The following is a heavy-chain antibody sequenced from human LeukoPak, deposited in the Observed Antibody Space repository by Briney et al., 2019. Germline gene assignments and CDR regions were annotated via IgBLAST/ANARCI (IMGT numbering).Heavy chain of an antibody. CDR2: TNHSGST. Sequence: KPSETLSLTCAVYGGSFSGYYWSWIRQPPGKGLEWIGETNHSGSTNYNPSLKSRVTISVDTSKNQFSLKLSSVTAADTAVYYCARGAGFANIVVVVAATGAQFDYWGQGTLVTVSS. V-gene: IGHV4-34*01. J-gene: IGHJ4*02. CDR1: GGSFSGYY. D-gene: IGHD2-15*01. CDR3: ARGAGFANIVVVVAATGAQFDY.